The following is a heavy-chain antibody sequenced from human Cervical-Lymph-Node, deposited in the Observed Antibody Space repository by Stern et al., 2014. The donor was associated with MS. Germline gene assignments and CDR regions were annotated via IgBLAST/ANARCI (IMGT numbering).Heavy chain of an antibody. CDR3: AKDISERHYYFDS. D-gene: IGHD3-16*02. CDR2: ISWNSNNI. CDR1: EFTVDDCA. J-gene: IGHJ4*02. Sequence: EVQLVESGGDSVQPGRSLRLSCAASEFTVDDCAMHWVRQAPGKGLEWVSGISWNSNNIGYADSVRGRFTISRDNAKNSLYLQMNGLRPEDTALYYCAKDISERHYYFDSWGEGTLVTVSS. V-gene: IGHV3-9*01.